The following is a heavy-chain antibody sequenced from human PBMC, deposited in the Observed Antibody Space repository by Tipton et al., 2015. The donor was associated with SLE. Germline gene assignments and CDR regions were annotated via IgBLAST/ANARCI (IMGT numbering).Heavy chain of an antibody. CDR2: IYSGGST. Sequence: GSLRLSCVASGFTVSSNYMSWVRQAPGKGLEWVSVIYSGGSTYYADSVKGRFTISRDNSKNTLYLQMNSLRAEDTAVYYCARGTMIVVDYYFDYWGQGTLVTVSS. V-gene: IGHV3-53*01. CDR1: GFTVSSNY. D-gene: IGHD3-22*01. CDR3: ARGTMIVVDYYFDY. J-gene: IGHJ4*02.